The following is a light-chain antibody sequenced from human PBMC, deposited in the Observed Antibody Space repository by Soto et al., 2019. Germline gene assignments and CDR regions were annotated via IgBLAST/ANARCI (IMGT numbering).Light chain of an antibody. V-gene: IGKV1-39*01. CDR1: QSISSY. CDR2: AAS. J-gene: IGKJ1*01. Sequence: DIQMTQSPSSLSASVGDRVTITCRASQSISSYLNWYQQKPGKAPKLLIYAASSLQSGVPSRFSGSGSGTDFTLTISSLQPDDFATYYSQQTYNALTWTFGQGTKVEIK. CDR3: QQTYNALTWT.